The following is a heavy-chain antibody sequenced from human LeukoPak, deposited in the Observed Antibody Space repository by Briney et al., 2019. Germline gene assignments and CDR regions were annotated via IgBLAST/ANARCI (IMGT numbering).Heavy chain of an antibody. V-gene: IGHV3-23*01. D-gene: IGHD3-16*01. CDR1: GFTLTLYA. CDR2: ISGSGGGT. Sequence: GGSLRLSCAASGFTLTLYAMSWVRQAPGKGLEWVSAISGSGGGTYYADSVKGRFTISRDNSKNTLYLQMSSLRAEDTAIYYCAKGLTSADYGGYWGQGALVTAAS. J-gene: IGHJ4*02. CDR3: AKGLTSADYGGY.